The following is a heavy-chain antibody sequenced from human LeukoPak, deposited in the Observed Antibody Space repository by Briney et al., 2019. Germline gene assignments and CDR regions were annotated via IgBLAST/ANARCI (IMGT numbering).Heavy chain of an antibody. V-gene: IGHV3-7*01. CDR3: ARDTCSGGSCYDPYGMDV. J-gene: IGHJ6*02. Sequence: GGSLRLSCAASGFTFSSYWMSWFRQAPGKGLEWVANIKQDGSEKYYVDSVKGRFTISRDNAKNSLYLQMNSLRAEDTAVYYCARDTCSGGSCYDPYGMDVWGQGTVVTVSS. CDR2: IKQDGSEK. D-gene: IGHD2-15*01. CDR1: GFTFSSYW.